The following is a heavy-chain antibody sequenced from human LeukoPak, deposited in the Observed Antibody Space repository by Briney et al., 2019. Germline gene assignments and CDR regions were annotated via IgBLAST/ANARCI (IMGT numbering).Heavy chain of an antibody. V-gene: IGHV1-18*01. Sequence: GXSVTVSCKASGYTFTSYGISWVRQAPGQGLEWMGWISAYNGNTNYAQKLQGRVTMTTDTSTSTAYMELRSLRSDDTAVYYCARDLLIRFFRYYYYGMDVWGQGTTVTVSS. J-gene: IGHJ6*02. D-gene: IGHD3-3*01. CDR1: GYTFTSYG. CDR3: ARDLLIRFFRYYYYGMDV. CDR2: ISAYNGNT.